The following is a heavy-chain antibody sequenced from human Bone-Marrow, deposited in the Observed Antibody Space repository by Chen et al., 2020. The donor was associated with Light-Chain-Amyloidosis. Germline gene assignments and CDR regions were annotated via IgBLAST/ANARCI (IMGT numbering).Heavy chain of an antibody. CDR1: GYTFPNYW. V-gene: IGHV5-51*01. Sequence: EVXLEQSGPEVKKPGEYLKISCKCYGYTFPNYWIGWVRQMPGKGLEWMGVIYPDDSDARYSPSCEGQVTISADKSITXXXXQWRSLKASDTAMYYCARRRDGYNFDYWGQGTLVTVSS. J-gene: IGHJ4*02. CDR3: ARRRDGYNFDY. CDR2: IYPDDSDA. D-gene: IGHD5-12*01.